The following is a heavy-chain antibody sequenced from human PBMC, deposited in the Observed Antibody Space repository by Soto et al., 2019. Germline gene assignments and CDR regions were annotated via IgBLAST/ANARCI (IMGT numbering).Heavy chain of an antibody. D-gene: IGHD3-22*01. Sequence: SGGSLRLSCAASGFTFDDYGMSWVRQAPGKGLAWVSGINWNGGSTGYADSVKGRFTFSRDNAKNSLYLQMNSLRAEDTALYFCERALRATDSSGYYYWGQGTLVTVSS. V-gene: IGHV3-20*04. CDR1: GFTFDDYG. CDR2: INWNGGST. CDR3: ERALRATDSSGYYY. J-gene: IGHJ4*02.